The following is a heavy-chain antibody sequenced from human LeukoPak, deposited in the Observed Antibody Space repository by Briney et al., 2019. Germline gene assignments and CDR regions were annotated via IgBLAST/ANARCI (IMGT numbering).Heavy chain of an antibody. CDR2: ISSSSSYI. CDR1: GFTFISYS. J-gene: IGHJ3*02. Sequence: SGGSLRLSCAASGFTFISYSMNWVRQAPGKGLEWVSSISSSSSYIYYADSVKGRFTISRDNAKNSLYLQMNSLRAEDTAVYYCASNGQGAFDIWGQGTMVTVSS. V-gene: IGHV3-21*01. CDR3: ASNGQGAFDI.